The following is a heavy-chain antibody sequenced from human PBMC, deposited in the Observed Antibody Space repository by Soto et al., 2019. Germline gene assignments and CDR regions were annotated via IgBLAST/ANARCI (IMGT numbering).Heavy chain of an antibody. CDR1: GFIFVDYA. V-gene: IGHV3-9*01. CDR2: ISWNRGSV. D-gene: IGHD6-19*01. CDR3: GKGGYFNNGWYTDYMDV. Sequence: TGGSLRLSCAASGFIFVDYAMHWVRQAPGKGLEWVSGISWNRGSVAYADSVKGRFTISRDNTKNSLYLQMNSLRAEDTALYYCGKGGYFNNGWYTDYMDVWGNGTTVTVSS. J-gene: IGHJ6*03.